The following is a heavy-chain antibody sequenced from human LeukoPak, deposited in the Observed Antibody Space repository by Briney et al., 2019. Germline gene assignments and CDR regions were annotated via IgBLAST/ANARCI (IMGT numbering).Heavy chain of an antibody. Sequence: SVKVSCKASGGSFSSYTINWVRQAPGQGLEWMGEIIPNYGATNYAQTFQGRVTMTTDTSTSTAYMELRSLRSDDTAVYYCARGQQLAPWGQGTLVTVSS. D-gene: IGHD6-13*01. V-gene: IGHV1-69*05. CDR3: ARGQQLAP. J-gene: IGHJ5*02. CDR1: GGSFSSYT. CDR2: IIPNYGAT.